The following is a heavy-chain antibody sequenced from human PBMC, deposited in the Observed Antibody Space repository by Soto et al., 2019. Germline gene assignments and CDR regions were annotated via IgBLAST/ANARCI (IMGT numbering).Heavy chain of an antibody. CDR3: SSYRGSGISGSEVYYSYGMDV. Sequence: APLRAPCNASGDTFTSYGISWVHQAPGQELEWMGWLSAYNGNTDYAHKLQGRVTMTTDTSTSTAYMELRSLRSDDTAVYYCSSYRGSGISGSEVYYSYGMDVCG. CDR1: GDTFTSYG. J-gene: IGHJ6*02. D-gene: IGHD6-25*01. CDR2: LSAYNGNT. V-gene: IGHV1-18*01.